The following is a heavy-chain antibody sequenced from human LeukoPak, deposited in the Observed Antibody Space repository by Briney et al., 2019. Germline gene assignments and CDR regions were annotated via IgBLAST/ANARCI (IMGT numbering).Heavy chain of an antibody. CDR1: GYTFTGYF. J-gene: IGHJ5*02. D-gene: IGHD2-2*01. V-gene: IGHV1-2*02. CDR3: ASELHYCSSTSCPKWFDT. Sequence: ASVKVSCKASGYTFTGYFMHWARPAPGQGVEWMGWINPNSGGTKYAQKFQGRVTMTRDTSISTAYMELSRLRSDDTAVYYCASELHYCSSTSCPKWFDTWGQGTLVTVSS. CDR2: INPNSGGT.